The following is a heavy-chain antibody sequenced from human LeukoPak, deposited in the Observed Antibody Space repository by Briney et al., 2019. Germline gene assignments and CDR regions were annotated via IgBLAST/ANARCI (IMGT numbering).Heavy chain of an antibody. V-gene: IGHV3-49*04. D-gene: IGHD3-22*01. CDR1: GFTFSSYA. J-gene: IGHJ4*02. Sequence: PGGSLRLSCAASGFTFSSYAMSWVRQAPGKGLEWVGFIRSKAYGGTTEYAASVKGRFTISRDDSKSIAYLQMNSLKTEDTAVYYCTRGWNYYDSSGPADYWGQGTLVTVSS. CDR3: TRGWNYYDSSGPADY. CDR2: IRSKAYGGTT.